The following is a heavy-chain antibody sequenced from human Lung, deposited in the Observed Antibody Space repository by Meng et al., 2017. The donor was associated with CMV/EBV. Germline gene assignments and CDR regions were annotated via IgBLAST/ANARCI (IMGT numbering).Heavy chain of an antibody. J-gene: IGHJ4*02. CDR3: ARTGCSSSICYDY. D-gene: IGHD2-2*01. V-gene: IGHV1-3*01. Sequence: GPEVKMPGGSWKVSCKASEYSFTTYAMHWVRQSPGQMLEWMGWIYAGNGNTKYSEKFQSRVTITRDTAASTAYMELSSLRSEDTAVYYCARTGCSSSICYDYWGQGTLVTVSS. CDR2: IYAGNGNT. CDR1: EYSFTTYA.